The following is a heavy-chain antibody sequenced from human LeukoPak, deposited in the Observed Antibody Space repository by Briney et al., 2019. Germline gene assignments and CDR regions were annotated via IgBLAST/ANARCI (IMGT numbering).Heavy chain of an antibody. CDR2: IKQDGSEK. D-gene: IGHD6-19*01. CDR1: GFTFSSYW. CDR3: ARVSGWYRYDAFDI. V-gene: IGHV3-7*01. J-gene: IGHJ3*02. Sequence: GGSLRLSCAASGFTFSSYWMSWVRQAPGKGLEWVANIKQDGSEKYYVDSVKGRFTISRDNAKNSLYLQMNSLRAEDTAVYYCARVSGWYRYDAFDIWGQGTMVSVSS.